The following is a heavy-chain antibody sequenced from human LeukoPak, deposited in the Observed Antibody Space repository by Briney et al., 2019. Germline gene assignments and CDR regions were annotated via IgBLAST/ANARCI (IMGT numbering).Heavy chain of an antibody. CDR2: ISYDGSNK. CDR1: GFTFTSYA. D-gene: IGHD3-22*01. CDR3: AKDFYYYDSSGPYFDY. V-gene: IGHV3-30*18. J-gene: IGHJ4*02. Sequence: PGGSLRLSCTASGFTFTSYAMTWVRQAPGKGLEWVAVISYDGSNKYYADSVKGRFTISRDNSKNTLYLQMNSLRAEDTAVYYCAKDFYYYDSSGPYFDYWGQGTLVTVSS.